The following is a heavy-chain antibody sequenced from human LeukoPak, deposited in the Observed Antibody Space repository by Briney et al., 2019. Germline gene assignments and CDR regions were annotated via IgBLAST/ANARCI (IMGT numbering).Heavy chain of an antibody. CDR2: IRYNNDSDK. V-gene: IGHV3-30*02. D-gene: IGHD3-22*01. Sequence: TGGSLRLSCAASGFTFSSHGMHWVRQAPGKGLEWVAFIRYNNDSDKYYAESVKGRFTISRDNAKNSLYLQMNSLRAEDTAVYYCARERNYYDSSGYESYWGQGTLVTVSS. J-gene: IGHJ4*02. CDR3: ARERNYYDSSGYESY. CDR1: GFTFSSHG.